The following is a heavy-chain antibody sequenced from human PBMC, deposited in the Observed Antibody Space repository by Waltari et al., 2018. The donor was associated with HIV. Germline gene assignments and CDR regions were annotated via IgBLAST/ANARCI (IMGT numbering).Heavy chain of an antibody. J-gene: IGHJ4*02. CDR3: ARQYAWFDILTGSPPTYFFDS. CDR1: GDSINSRTYY. V-gene: IGHV4-39*01. D-gene: IGHD3-9*01. CDR2: VYYSGRS. Sequence: KLQQSGPRLVNPSETLTLTCSVSGDSINSRTYYWGWIRQSPGKGLEYLGSVYYSGRSYNNPSINSRLPLSADTSKNQWSLRLISGTATDTGVYYCARQYAWFDILTGSPPTYFFDSWGPGTLVTVSS.